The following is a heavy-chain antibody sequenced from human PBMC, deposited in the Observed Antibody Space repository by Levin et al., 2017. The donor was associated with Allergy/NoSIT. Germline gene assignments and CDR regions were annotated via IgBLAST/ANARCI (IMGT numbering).Heavy chain of an antibody. J-gene: IGHJ5*02. V-gene: IGHV4-39*01. D-gene: IGHD3-16*01. Sequence: SETLSLTCTVSNGPISSSAYYWGWFRQPPGTGLEWIGSIYYTGTTYYNPSHKSRVTLSIDTSKNQFSLNLASVTAADTAMYYCATRGSGTYWSPDHWGQGTLVTVSS. CDR3: ATRGSGTYWSPDH. CDR1: NGPISSSAYY. CDR2: IYYTGTT.